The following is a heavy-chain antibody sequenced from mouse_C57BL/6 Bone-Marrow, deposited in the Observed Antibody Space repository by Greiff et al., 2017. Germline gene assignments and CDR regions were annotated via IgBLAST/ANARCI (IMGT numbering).Heavy chain of an antibody. CDR1: GYTFTSYG. CDR3: AGLYYYGRDWYVDV. D-gene: IGHD1-1*01. J-gene: IGHJ1*03. Sequence: QVQLQQSGAELARPGASVKLSCKASGYTFTSYGISWVKQRTGQGLEWIGEIYPRSGNTYYNEKFKGKATLTADKSSSTAYMELRSLTSEDSAVYFCAGLYYYGRDWYVDVWGTGTTVTVSA. CDR2: IYPRSGNT. V-gene: IGHV1-81*01.